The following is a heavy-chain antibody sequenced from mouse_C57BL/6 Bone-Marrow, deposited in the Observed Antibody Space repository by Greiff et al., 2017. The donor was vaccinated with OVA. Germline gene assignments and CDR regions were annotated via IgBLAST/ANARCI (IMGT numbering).Heavy chain of an antibody. Sequence: QVQLQQSGAELVRPGTSVKLSCKASGYTFTSYWMHWVKQRPGQGLEWIGVIDPSDSYTNYNQKFKGKATLTVDTSSSTAYMQLSSLTSEDSAVYYCARRGQLRPLYFDYWGQGTTLTVSS. D-gene: IGHD3-2*02. CDR2: IDPSDSYT. V-gene: IGHV1-59*01. CDR3: ARRGQLRPLYFDY. J-gene: IGHJ2*01. CDR1: GYTFTSYW.